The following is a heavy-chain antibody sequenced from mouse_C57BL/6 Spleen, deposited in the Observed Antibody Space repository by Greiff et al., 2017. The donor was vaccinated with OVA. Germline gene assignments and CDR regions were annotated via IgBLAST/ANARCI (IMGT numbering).Heavy chain of an antibody. CDR3: ARRGGYAMDY. Sequence: VMLVESGAELVRPGTSVKVSCKASGYAFTNYLIEWVKQRPGQGLEWIGVINPGSGGTNYNEKFKGKATLTADKSSSTAYMQLSSLTSEDSAVYFCARRGGYAMDYWGQGTSVTVSS. CDR2: INPGSGGT. V-gene: IGHV1-54*01. CDR1: GYAFTNYL. J-gene: IGHJ4*01.